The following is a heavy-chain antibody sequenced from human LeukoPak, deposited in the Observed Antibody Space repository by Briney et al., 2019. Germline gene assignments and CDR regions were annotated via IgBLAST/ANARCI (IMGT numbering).Heavy chain of an antibody. CDR3: AKAVHLDS. Sequence: GGSLRLSCAGTGFIFGRYYMSWIRQAPGKGLEWIAYISHNADTIYYADSVKGRFTISRDNDKNSLFLEMENLRADDTAVYSCAKAVHLDSWGQGTLVTVSS. CDR1: GFIFGRYY. CDR2: ISHNADTI. J-gene: IGHJ4*02. V-gene: IGHV3-11*04.